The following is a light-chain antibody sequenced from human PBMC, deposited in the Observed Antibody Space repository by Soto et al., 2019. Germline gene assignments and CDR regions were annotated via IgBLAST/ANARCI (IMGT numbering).Light chain of an antibody. CDR3: QSYDSSPSGWV. CDR1: SSNIGAGYD. CDR2: GNN. Sequence: QSVLTQPPSVSGAPGQRVTISCTGSSSNIGAGYDVHWYQQLPGTAPKLLIYGNNNRPSGVPDRFSGSKSATSDSLAITGLQAEDEAYYYCQSYDSSPSGWVFGGGTKVTVL. V-gene: IGLV1-40*01. J-gene: IGLJ3*02.